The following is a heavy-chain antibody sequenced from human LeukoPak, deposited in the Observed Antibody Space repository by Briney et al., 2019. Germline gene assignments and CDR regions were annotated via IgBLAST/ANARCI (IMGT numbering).Heavy chain of an antibody. CDR1: GFSFSSYW. Sequence: GGSLRLSCAASGFSFSSYWMSWVRQAPGKGLEWVANIKQDGSGEYYADSVKGRFTISRDNSKNTLYLQMNSLRAEDTAVYYCAKDAPEYCSGGSCYFDYWGQGTLVTVSS. D-gene: IGHD2-15*01. V-gene: IGHV3-7*03. CDR3: AKDAPEYCSGGSCYFDY. CDR2: IKQDGSGE. J-gene: IGHJ4*02.